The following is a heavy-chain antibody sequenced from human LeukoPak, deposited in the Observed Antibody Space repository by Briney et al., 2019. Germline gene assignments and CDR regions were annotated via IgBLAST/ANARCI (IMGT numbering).Heavy chain of an antibody. CDR3: ARGDISYYYDSSGYYPYYYYMDV. D-gene: IGHD3-22*01. CDR1: GYTFTGYY. V-gene: IGHV1-2*02. J-gene: IGHJ6*03. Sequence: GASVKVSCKASGYTFTGYYMHWVRQAPGQGLEWMGWINPNSGGTNYAQKFQGRVTMTRDTSISTAYMELSRLRSDDTAVYYCARGDISYYYDSSGYYPYYYYMDVWGKGTTVTISS. CDR2: INPNSGGT.